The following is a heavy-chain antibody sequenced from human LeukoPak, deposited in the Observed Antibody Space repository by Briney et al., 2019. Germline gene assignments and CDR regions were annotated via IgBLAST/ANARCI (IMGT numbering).Heavy chain of an antibody. J-gene: IGHJ3*02. CDR1: GFTFSSYA. D-gene: IGHD2-2*01. CDR3: ARPAYLHAFDI. CDR2: ISSSSSYI. V-gene: IGHV3-21*01. Sequence: GGSLRLSCAASGFTFSSYAMSWVRQAPGKGLEWVSSISSSSSYIYYADSVKGRFTISRDNAKNSLYLQMNSLRAEDTAVYYCARPAYLHAFDIWGQGTMVTVSS.